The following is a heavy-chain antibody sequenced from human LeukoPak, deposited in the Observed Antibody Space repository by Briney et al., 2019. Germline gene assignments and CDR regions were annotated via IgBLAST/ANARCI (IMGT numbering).Heavy chain of an antibody. Sequence: GASVKVSCKASGYTFTSYYMHWVRQAPGQGLEWMGMINPSGGSTSYAQKFQGRVTMTRDMSTSTVYMELSSLRAEDTAVYYCAKDQQPTRIQLWLPMGYYFDYWGQGTLVTVSS. D-gene: IGHD5-18*01. V-gene: IGHV1-46*01. CDR1: GYTFTSYY. J-gene: IGHJ4*02. CDR2: INPSGGST. CDR3: AKDQQPTRIQLWLPMGYYFDY.